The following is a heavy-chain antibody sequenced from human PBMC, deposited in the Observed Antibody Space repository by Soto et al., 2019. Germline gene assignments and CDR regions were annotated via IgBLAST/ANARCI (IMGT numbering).Heavy chain of an antibody. V-gene: IGHV3-13*01. CDR2: IGTAGDT. J-gene: IGHJ6*02. Sequence: PWGYLRLACASSVFTFSSYDMHWVRQATGRGLEWVSAIGTAGDTYYPGSVKGRFTISRENAKNSLYLQMKSLRAGDTAVYYCARGIYSNYGYYYYGMDVWGQGTTVTVSS. CDR3: ARGIYSNYGYYYYGMDV. CDR1: VFTFSSYD. D-gene: IGHD4-4*01.